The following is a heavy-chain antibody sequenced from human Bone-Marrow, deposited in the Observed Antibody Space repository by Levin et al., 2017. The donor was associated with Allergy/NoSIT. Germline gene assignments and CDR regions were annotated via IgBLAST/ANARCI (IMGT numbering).Heavy chain of an antibody. CDR3: ARSHPLTGTTHFSYQDGMDV. J-gene: IGHJ6*02. CDR1: GFDFHIYI. Sequence: KSGGSLRLSCEASGFDFHIYIMNWVRQAPGKGLEWLSSITTGSNYKYYVDSVRGRFVVSRDNGRNSLYLQMNNLRADDTAVYYCARSHPLTGTTHFSYQDGMDVWGQGTTVTVSS. V-gene: IGHV3-21*01. D-gene: IGHD1/OR15-1a*01. CDR2: ITTGSNYK.